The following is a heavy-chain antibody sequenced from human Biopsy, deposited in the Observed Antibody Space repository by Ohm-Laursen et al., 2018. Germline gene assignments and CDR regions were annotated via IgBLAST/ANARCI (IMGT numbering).Heavy chain of an antibody. J-gene: IGHJ6*02. V-gene: IGHV1-69*04. CDR2: IISVHDIA. Sequence: GSSVKVSCKSSGGTFTRYAMHWVRQAPGQGLEWMGRIISVHDIANYAQKFQGRVTITADKSTSTAYMELRNLRSEDTAVYYCARTLVDCTSGTRYDVGDGMDVWGQGTTVIVSS. CDR1: GGTFTRYA. CDR3: ARTLVDCTSGTRYDVGDGMDV. D-gene: IGHD2-15*01.